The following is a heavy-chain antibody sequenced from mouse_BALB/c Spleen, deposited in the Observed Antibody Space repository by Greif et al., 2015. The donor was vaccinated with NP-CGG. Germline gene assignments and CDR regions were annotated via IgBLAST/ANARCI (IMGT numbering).Heavy chain of an antibody. CDR2: INPSTGYT. J-gene: IGHJ2*01. D-gene: IGHD2-1*01. CDR1: GYTFTSYW. Sequence: VQLQQSGAELAKPGASVKMSCKASGYTFTSYWMHWVKQRPGQGLEWIGYINPSTGYTEYNQKFKDKATLTADKSSSTAYMQLSSLTSEDSAVYYCAGRDGNYYFDYWGQGTTLTVSS. CDR3: AGRDGNYYFDY. V-gene: IGHV1-7*01.